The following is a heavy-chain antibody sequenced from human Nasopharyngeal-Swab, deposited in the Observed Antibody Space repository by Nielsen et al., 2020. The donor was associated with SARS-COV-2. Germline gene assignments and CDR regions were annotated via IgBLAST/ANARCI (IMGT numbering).Heavy chain of an antibody. Sequence: SETLSLTCAVYGGSFSGYYWSWIRQPPGKGLEWIGEINHSGSTNYNPSLKSRVTISVGTSKNQFSLKLSSVTAADTAVYYCARGLSYDSSGYRYFDYWGQGTLVTVSS. J-gene: IGHJ4*02. CDR1: GGSFSGYY. V-gene: IGHV4-34*01. D-gene: IGHD3-22*01. CDR2: INHSGST. CDR3: ARGLSYDSSGYRYFDY.